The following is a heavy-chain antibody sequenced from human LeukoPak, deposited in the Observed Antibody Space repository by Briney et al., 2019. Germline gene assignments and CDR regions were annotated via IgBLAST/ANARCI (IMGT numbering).Heavy chain of an antibody. CDR1: GGTFSSYA. Sequence: SVKVSCKASGGTFSSYAISWVRQAPGQGLEWMGGIIPIFGTANYAQKFQGRVIMTRDNSRATAYLELTGLRFEDTAVYYCARTPPKGDIDTWGQGTLVTVSS. CDR3: ARTPPKGDIDT. J-gene: IGHJ5*02. V-gene: IGHV1-69*05. D-gene: IGHD2-21*02. CDR2: IIPIFGTA.